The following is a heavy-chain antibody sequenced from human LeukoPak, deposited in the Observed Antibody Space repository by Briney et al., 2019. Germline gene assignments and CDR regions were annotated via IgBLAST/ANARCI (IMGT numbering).Heavy chain of an antibody. CDR1: GFIFSSYW. CDR2: IKQDGSEK. J-gene: IGHJ6*03. CDR3: AREFSYYYYMDV. V-gene: IGHV3-7*01. Sequence: GGSLRLSCAASGFIFSSYWMSWVRQAPGKGLEWVANIKQDGSEKYYVDSVKGRFTISRDNAKNSLYLQMNSLRAEDTAVYYCAREFSYYYYMDVWGKGTTVTVSS.